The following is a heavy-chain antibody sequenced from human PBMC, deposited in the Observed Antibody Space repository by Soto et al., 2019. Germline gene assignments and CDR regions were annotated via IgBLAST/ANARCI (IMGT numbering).Heavy chain of an antibody. CDR1: GGSISSGDYY. J-gene: IGHJ1*01. V-gene: IGHV4-30-4*01. Sequence: PSETLSLTCTVSGGSISSGDYYWSWIRQPPGKGLEWIGYIYYSGSTYYNPSLKSRVTISVDTSKNQFSLKLSSVTAADTVVYYCARDSIAAAGTGAEYFQHWGQGTLVTVSS. D-gene: IGHD6-13*01. CDR2: IYYSGST. CDR3: ARDSIAAAGTGAEYFQH.